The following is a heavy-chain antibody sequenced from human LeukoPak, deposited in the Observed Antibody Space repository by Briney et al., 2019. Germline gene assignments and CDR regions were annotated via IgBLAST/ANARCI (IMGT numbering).Heavy chain of an antibody. CDR1: GFTFSTYS. V-gene: IGHV3-21*01. CDR2: ISSSSSYI. J-gene: IGHJ4*02. Sequence: GGSLRLSCAASGFTFSTYSINWVRQAPGKGLEWVSSISSSSSYIYYADSVKGRFTISRDNAKNSLYLQMNSLRAEDTAVYYCARAIEMATTRYWGQGTLVTVSS. CDR3: ARAIEMATTRY. D-gene: IGHD5-24*01.